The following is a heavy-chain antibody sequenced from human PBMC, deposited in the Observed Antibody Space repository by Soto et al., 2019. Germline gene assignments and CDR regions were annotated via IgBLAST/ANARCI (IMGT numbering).Heavy chain of an antibody. V-gene: IGHV1-69*13. Sequence: QVHLVQSGAEVKKPGSSVKVSCKYSGGTFRTESINWVRQAPGQGLEWMGGILPFFGTAGYAPRFQGRVTITADGATPTAYVELSRLTSQDTAVYFCARGHEYGGNSDAFAVWGQGTMVTGSS. CDR3: ARGHEYGGNSDAFAV. CDR2: ILPFFGTA. D-gene: IGHD4-17*01. CDR1: GGTFRTES. J-gene: IGHJ3*01.